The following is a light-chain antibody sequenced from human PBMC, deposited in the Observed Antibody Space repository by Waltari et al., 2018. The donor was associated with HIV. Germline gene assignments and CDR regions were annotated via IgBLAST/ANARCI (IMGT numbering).Light chain of an antibody. Sequence: EIVMTQSPATLSVSPVERATLSCRASQSVSTNLAWYQQRPGQAPRLLISAAATRATGVPGRFSGSGSGTEFTLTISSLQSEDFAVYFCQQYNDWHPYTFGQGTKLEI. J-gene: IGKJ2*01. CDR1: QSVSTN. V-gene: IGKV3-15*01. CDR2: AAA. CDR3: QQYNDWHPYT.